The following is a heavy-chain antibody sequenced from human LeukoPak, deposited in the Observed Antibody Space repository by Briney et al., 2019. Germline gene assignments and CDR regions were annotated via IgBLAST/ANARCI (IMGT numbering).Heavy chain of an antibody. Sequence: SETLSLTCAIYGGSFSGYYWSWIRQPPGKGLEWIGEINHRGSTNYNPSLKSRVTISVDTSKNQFSLKLSSVTAADTAVYYCARYAAGTTHWGQGTLVTVSS. CDR1: GGSFSGYY. V-gene: IGHV4-34*01. D-gene: IGHD6-13*01. CDR3: ARYAAGTTH. J-gene: IGHJ4*02. CDR2: INHRGST.